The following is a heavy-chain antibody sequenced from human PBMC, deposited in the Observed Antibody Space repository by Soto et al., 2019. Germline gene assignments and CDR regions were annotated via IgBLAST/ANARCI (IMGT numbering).Heavy chain of an antibody. Sequence: SETLSLTCTVSGDSIRSINNYWGWIRQPPGKGLEWIGYICYSGSTNYNPSLKSRVTISVDTSKNQFSLKLSSVTAADTAVYYCARSRRGYSGRAFDIWGQGTMVTVSS. D-gene: IGHD5-18*01. CDR2: ICYSGST. CDR1: GDSIRSINNY. CDR3: ARSRRGYSGRAFDI. V-gene: IGHV4-61*05. J-gene: IGHJ3*02.